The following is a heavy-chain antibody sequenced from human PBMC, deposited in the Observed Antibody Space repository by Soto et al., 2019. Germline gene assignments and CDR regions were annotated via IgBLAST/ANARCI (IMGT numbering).Heavy chain of an antibody. CDR3: AAEDYGDPSYYYYYGMDV. D-gene: IGHD4-17*01. CDR2: IVVGSGNT. J-gene: IGHJ6*02. CDR1: GFTFTSSA. V-gene: IGHV1-58*01. Sequence: SVKVSCKASGFTFTSSAVQWVRQARGQRLEWIGWIVVGSGNTNYAQKFQERVTITRDMSTSTAYMEMSSLRSEDTAVYYCAAEDYGDPSYYYYYGMDVWGQGTTVTVSS.